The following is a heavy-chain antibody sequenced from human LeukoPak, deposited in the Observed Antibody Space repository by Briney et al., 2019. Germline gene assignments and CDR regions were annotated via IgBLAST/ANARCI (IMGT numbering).Heavy chain of an antibody. CDR2: INHSGST. D-gene: IGHD6-6*01. Sequence: SETLSLTCAVYGGSFSGHYWSWIRQPPGKGLEWIGEINHSGSTNYNPSLKSRVTISVDTSKNQFSLKLSSVTAADTAVYYCARRRSSSSPYYYYYMDVWGKGTTVTVSS. J-gene: IGHJ6*03. CDR1: GGSFSGHY. CDR3: ARRRSSSSPYYYYYMDV. V-gene: IGHV4-34*01.